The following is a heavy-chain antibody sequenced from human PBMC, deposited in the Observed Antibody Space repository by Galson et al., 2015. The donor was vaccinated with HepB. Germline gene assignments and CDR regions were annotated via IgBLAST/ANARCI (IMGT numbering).Heavy chain of an antibody. CDR1: GFTFSSYA. CDR2: ISGSGGST. Sequence: SLRLSCAASGFTFSSYAMSWVRQAPGKGLEWVSAISGSGGSTYYADSVKGRFTISRDSSKNTLYLQMNSLRAEDTAVYYCAKGGSWYYYYYMDVWGKGTTVIVSS. CDR3: AKGGSWYYYYYMDV. V-gene: IGHV3-23*01. D-gene: IGHD1-26*01. J-gene: IGHJ6*03.